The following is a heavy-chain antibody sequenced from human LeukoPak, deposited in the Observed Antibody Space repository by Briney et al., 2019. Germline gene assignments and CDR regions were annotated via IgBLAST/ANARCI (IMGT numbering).Heavy chain of an antibody. V-gene: IGHV2-5*02. CDR3: SHRGIRGDSGIIDY. D-gene: IGHD2-21*02. J-gene: IGHJ4*02. CDR2: IYWDEER. Sequence: SGPTLVKPTQTLALTCTFSGFSLSPGGVGVGWVRQPPGKALEWLAVIYWDEERWYSPSLKSRLTITKDISKNQVVLRMTDMDPVDTATYYCSHRGIRGDSGIIDYWGQGTLVTVSS. CDR1: GFSLSPGGVG.